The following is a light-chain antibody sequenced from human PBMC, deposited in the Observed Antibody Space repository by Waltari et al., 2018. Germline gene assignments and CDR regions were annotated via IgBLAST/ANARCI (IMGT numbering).Light chain of an antibody. V-gene: IGKV3-20*01. CDR3: QQYGSLPYS. J-gene: IGKJ2*03. CDR1: QSVSSSY. CDR2: GAS. Sequence: EIVLTQSPGTLSLSPGERATLSCRASQSVSSSYLAWYQQKPGQAPRLHIYGASSRATGIPDRFSGSGSGTDFTLTISRREPEDFAVYYCQQYGSLPYSFGQGTKLEIK.